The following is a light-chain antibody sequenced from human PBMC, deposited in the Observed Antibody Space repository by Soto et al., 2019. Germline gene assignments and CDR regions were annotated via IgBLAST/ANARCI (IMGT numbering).Light chain of an antibody. Sequence: QSALTQPASVSGSPGQSITISCTGTSDDIGANNYVSWYQHHPGKAPKILIYEAANQPSGIYHRFSGSKSGNTASLTISGLQAEDEADYFCTSYTSASTLVFGGGTKLTVL. V-gene: IGLV2-14*01. CDR1: SDDIGANNY. J-gene: IGLJ2*01. CDR3: TSYTSASTLV. CDR2: EAA.